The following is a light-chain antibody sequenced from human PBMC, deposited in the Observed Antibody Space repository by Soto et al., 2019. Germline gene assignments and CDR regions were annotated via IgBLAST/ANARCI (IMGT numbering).Light chain of an antibody. V-gene: IGKV2-28*01. Sequence: DIVMTQSPLSLPVTPGEPASISCRSSQSLQHSNGRNYLDWYLQKPGQSPPLLIYLGSNRASGVPDRFSGSGSGTDFTLKIRRVEADDVGVYYCMQARQSPITFGQGTRLEIK. CDR1: QSLQHSNGRNY. CDR2: LGS. J-gene: IGKJ5*01. CDR3: MQARQSPIT.